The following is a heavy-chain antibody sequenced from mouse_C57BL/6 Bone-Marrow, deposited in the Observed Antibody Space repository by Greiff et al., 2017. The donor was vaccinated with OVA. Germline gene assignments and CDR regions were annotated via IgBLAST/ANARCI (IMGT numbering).Heavy chain of an antibody. V-gene: IGHV14-4*01. D-gene: IGHD2-3*01. CDR3: TTGDGYQFAY. CDR1: GFTIKDDY. CDR2: IDPENGDT. J-gene: IGHJ3*01. Sequence: EVKLMESGAELVRPGASVKLSCTASGFTIKDDYMHWVKQRPEQGLEWIGWIDPENGDTEYASKFQGKATITADTSSNTAYLQLSSLTSEDTAVYYCTTGDGYQFAYWGQGTLVTVSA.